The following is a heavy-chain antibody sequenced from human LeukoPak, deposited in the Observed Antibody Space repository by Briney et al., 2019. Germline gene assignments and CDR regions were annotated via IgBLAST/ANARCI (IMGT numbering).Heavy chain of an antibody. J-gene: IGHJ3*02. D-gene: IGHD3-16*02. CDR2: IYYSGST. CDR3: ARGGESLRLGELSPFAAFDI. V-gene: IGHV4-31*03. CDR1: GGSISSGGYY. Sequence: KASQTLSLTCTVSGGSISSGGYYWSWIRQHPGKGLEWFGYIYYSGSTYYNPSLKSRVTISVDTSKNQFSLKLSSVTAADTAVYYCARGGESLRLGELSPFAAFDIWGQGTMVTVSS.